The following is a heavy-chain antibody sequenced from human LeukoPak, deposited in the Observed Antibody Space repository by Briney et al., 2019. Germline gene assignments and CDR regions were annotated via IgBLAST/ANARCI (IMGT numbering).Heavy chain of an antibody. CDR2: INPNSGGT. CDR1: GYTFTGYY. Sequence: GATVKVSCKASGYTFTGYYMHWVRQAPGQGLEWMGWINPNSGGTKYAQKFQGRVTMTRDMSISTAYMVLSRLRSDDTAVYYCARGRSGELTWAFTLDSWGQGTLVTVSS. J-gene: IGHJ4*02. D-gene: IGHD3-10*01. V-gene: IGHV1-2*02. CDR3: ARGRSGELTWAFTLDS.